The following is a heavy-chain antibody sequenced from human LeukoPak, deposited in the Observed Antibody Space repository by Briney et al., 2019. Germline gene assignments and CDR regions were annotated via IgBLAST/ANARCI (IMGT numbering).Heavy chain of an antibody. CDR2: IIPIFGIR. V-gene: IGHV1-69*04. Sequence: SVKLSFNGSGSGFTINSISWDRQGPGQGLGWMGRIIPIFGIRDYAQKFQGRVTITAAKTTSTAYMEMRSLRSEDTDVYYCARELRDSSCYYHPDCWGQGALVTVS. D-gene: IGHD3-22*01. CDR1: GSGFTINS. CDR3: ARELRDSSCYYHPDC. J-gene: IGHJ4*02.